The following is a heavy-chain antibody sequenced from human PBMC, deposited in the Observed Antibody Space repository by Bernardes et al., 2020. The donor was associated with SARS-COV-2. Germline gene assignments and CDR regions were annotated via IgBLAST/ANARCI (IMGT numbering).Heavy chain of an antibody. D-gene: IGHD2-2*01. V-gene: IGHV3-30*18. CDR3: AKDRWDIVVVPAAIYSMDV. CDR1: GFTFSNYG. Sequence: GGSLRLSCAASGFTFSNYGMHWVRQAPGKGLEWVAVISYAGSNKYYAASVKGRFTISRDNSKNTLYLQMNSLRAEDTAVYYCAKDRWDIVVVPAAIYSMDVWGQGTTVTVSS. J-gene: IGHJ6*02. CDR2: ISYAGSNK.